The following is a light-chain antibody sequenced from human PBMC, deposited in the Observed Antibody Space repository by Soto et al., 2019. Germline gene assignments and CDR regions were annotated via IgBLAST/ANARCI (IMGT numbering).Light chain of an antibody. V-gene: IGKV1-33*01. CDR1: QDINKN. Sequence: DIQMTQSPSSLSSSVGDRFTITCQASQDINKNLIWYQQKPGKAPKLLIYDASDLETGVPSRFSGSGSGTGFTFTISRLQPEDIATYYCQQYENLPTFGQGTRLEIK. CDR3: QQYENLPT. J-gene: IGKJ5*01. CDR2: DAS.